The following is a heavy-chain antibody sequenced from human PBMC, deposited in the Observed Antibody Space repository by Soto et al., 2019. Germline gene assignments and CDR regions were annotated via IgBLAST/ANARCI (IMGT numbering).Heavy chain of an antibody. J-gene: IGHJ5*02. D-gene: IGHD1-1*01. CDR2: ISAYNGNT. CDR3: ARVSESWNGWFDP. V-gene: IGHV1-18*04. CDR1: GYTFTSYY. Sequence: ASVKVSCKASGYTFTSYYMHWVRQAPGQGLEWMGWISAYNGNTNYAQKLQGRVTMTTDTSTSTAYMELRSLRSDDTAVYYCARVSESWNGWFDPWSQGTLVTVSS.